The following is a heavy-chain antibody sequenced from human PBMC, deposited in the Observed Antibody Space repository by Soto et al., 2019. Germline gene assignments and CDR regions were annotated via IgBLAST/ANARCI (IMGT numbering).Heavy chain of an antibody. J-gene: IGHJ5*02. V-gene: IGHV1-69*13. Sequence: SVKVSCKASGGTFSSYSISWVRQAPGQGLEWMGGIIPIFGTANYAQKFQGRVTITADESTSTAYMELSSLRSEDTAVYYCAGVIVPAAIRENWFDPWGQGTLVTVSS. CDR1: GGTFSSYS. CDR3: AGVIVPAAIRENWFDP. D-gene: IGHD2-2*01. CDR2: IIPIFGTA.